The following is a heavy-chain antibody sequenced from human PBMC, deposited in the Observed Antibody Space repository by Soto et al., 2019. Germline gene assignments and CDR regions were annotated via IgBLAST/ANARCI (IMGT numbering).Heavy chain of an antibody. CDR3: AKEGTAESIHYYYPTDV. CDR2: ISGSGGSR. J-gene: IGHJ6*02. V-gene: IGHV3-23*01. D-gene: IGHD1-7*01. CDR1: GFNFSSFA. Sequence: EVQLLESGGGLVQPGGSLRLSCAGSGFNFSSFAMTWVRQAPGKGLEWVSTISGSGGSRFYADSVKGRFTLTRDNSKDTVYLQMNSLRVEDTAFYYCAKEGTAESIHYYYPTDVWGRGTPVTVSS.